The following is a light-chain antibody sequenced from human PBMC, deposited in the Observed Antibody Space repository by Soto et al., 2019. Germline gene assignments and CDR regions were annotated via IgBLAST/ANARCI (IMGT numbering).Light chain of an antibody. CDR1: RNINGNY. Sequence: EIVLTQSPGTLSLSPGERATLSCRASRNINGNYLGWYQLKRGQAPRLLIYGTSTRATGIPDRFSGSGSGTDFTLTIRRLEPEDFAVYYCQQYGSSPWPFGQGTKVDIK. J-gene: IGKJ1*01. CDR2: GTS. V-gene: IGKV3-20*01. CDR3: QQYGSSPWP.